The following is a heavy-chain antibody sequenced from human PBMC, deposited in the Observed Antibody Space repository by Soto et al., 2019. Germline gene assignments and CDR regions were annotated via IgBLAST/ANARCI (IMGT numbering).Heavy chain of an antibody. Sequence: GASVKVSCKASGYTFTSYGISWVRQAPGQGLEWMGWISAYNGNTNYAQKLQGRVTMTTDTSTSTAYMELRSLRSNDTAVYYCARDSGGAQSQYYDFWSGYSRNYGMDVWGQRTTVTVSS. CDR2: ISAYNGNT. D-gene: IGHD3-3*01. V-gene: IGHV1-18*01. J-gene: IGHJ6*02. CDR1: GYTFTSYG. CDR3: ARDSGGAQSQYYDFWSGYSRNYGMDV.